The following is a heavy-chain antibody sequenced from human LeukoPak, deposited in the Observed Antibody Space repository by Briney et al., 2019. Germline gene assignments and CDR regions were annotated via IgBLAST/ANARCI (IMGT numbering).Heavy chain of an antibody. CDR3: ARGTGRRFGELLVDY. CDR1: GFTFSDYS. CDR2: ISFSVNTK. J-gene: IGHJ4*02. V-gene: IGHV3-48*04. Sequence: HPGGSLRLSCAASGFTFSDYSMNWVRQAPGKGLEWVSYISFSVNTKYYGDSVKGRFTISRGNAKNSLYLHIDSLRAEDTAVYYCARGTGRRFGELLVDYWGQGTLVTVSS. D-gene: IGHD3-10*01.